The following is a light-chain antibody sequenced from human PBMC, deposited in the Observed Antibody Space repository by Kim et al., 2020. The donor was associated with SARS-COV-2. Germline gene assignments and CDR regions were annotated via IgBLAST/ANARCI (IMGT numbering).Light chain of an antibody. J-gene: IGKJ5*01. Sequence: EDRATLSCRASQSVTSNYLAWYQQKPGQAPRLLIYDASNRATGIPARFSGSGSGTDFTLTISSLEPEDFAVYYCQQRGNGPVSITVGQGTRLEIK. CDR3: QQRGNGPVSIT. V-gene: IGKV3-11*01. CDR1: QSVTSNY. CDR2: DAS.